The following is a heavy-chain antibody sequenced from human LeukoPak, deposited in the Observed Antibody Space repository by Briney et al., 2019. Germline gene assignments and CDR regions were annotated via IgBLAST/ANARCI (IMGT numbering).Heavy chain of an antibody. V-gene: IGHV3-9*01. CDR3: AKDMRGQGGNAFDY. CDR2: ISWNSGSI. D-gene: IGHD4-23*01. CDR1: RFTIDDYA. J-gene: IGHJ4*02. Sequence: GRSLRLSCAASRFTIDDYAMHWVRQAPGKGLEWVSGISWNSGSIGYADSVKGRFTISRDNAKNSLYLQMNSLRAEDTALYYCAKDMRGQGGNAFDYWGQGALVTVSS.